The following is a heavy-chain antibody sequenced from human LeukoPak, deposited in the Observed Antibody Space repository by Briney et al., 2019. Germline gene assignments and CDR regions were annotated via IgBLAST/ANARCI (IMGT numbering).Heavy chain of an antibody. V-gene: IGHV3-30-3*01. CDR3: ARGSSSWAYYFDY. J-gene: IGHJ4*02. Sequence: PGGSLSLSCAASGFTLSIYAMHWVRQAPGKGLEWVTLISYDASNKYYADSVKGRFTISRDNSKNTLYLQMNSLRVDDTAVYYCARGSSSWAYYFDYWGQGTLVTVSS. CDR1: GFTLSIYA. CDR2: ISYDASNK. D-gene: IGHD6-13*01.